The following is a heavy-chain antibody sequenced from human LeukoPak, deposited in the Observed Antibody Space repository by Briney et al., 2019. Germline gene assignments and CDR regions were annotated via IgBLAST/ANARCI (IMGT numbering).Heavy chain of an antibody. CDR3: ARVSGYWGSGNYYFDY. D-gene: IGHD3-10*01. Sequence: GGSLRLSCAASGVTFSDDHMSWIRQAPGKGLEWVSYISSSSSYTNYADSVKGRFTSSRDNAKNSLYLQMNSLRAEDTAVYYCARVSGYWGSGNYYFDYWGQGTLVTVSS. J-gene: IGHJ4*02. CDR2: ISSSSSYT. CDR1: GVTFSDDH. V-gene: IGHV3-11*06.